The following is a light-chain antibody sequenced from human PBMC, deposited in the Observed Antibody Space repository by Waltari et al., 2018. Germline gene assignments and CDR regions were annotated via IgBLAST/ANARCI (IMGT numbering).Light chain of an antibody. CDR1: QGSSNF. V-gene: IGKV1-16*01. CDR3: QQYYIYPLT. J-gene: IGKJ4*01. Sequence: DIQMTQSPSSLSASVGDTVNVTCRASQGSSNFLARFQQRPGNAPKSLIHAASGLQSGVPSRFSASGSGTDFTLTINSLQPEDFATYYCQQYYIYPLTFGGGTKVEIK. CDR2: AAS.